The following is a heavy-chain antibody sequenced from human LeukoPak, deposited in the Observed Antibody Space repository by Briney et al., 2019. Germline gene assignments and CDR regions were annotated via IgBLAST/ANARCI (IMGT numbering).Heavy chain of an antibody. Sequence: ASMKVSCEASGYTFTAYYMHWVRQAPGQGVEWMGWINPNTGDTNYAQKFQGRVTMTRDTSISTAYMVLSRLRSDDTAVYYCARATGGRRILGFWGRGTLVTVSS. CDR3: ARATGGRRILGF. D-gene: IGHD3-16*01. V-gene: IGHV1-2*02. CDR2: INPNTGDT. J-gene: IGHJ2*01. CDR1: GYTFTAYY.